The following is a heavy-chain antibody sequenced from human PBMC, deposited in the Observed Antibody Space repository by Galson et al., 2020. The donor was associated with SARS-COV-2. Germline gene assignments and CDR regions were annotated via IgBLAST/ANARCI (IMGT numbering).Heavy chain of an antibody. V-gene: IGHV4-61*02. CDR3: AREGVGMGWYYYYGMDV. CDR1: GGSISSANYY. J-gene: IGHJ6*02. Sequence: SEPLSITCTVSGGSISSANYYWSWIRQPAGKGLEWIGRIYSSGSTNYNPSLKSRVTISVDTSKTQFSLKLNSVTAADPAVYYCAREGVGMGWYYYYGMDVWGQGTTVTVSS. D-gene: IGHD2-21*01. CDR2: IYSSGST.